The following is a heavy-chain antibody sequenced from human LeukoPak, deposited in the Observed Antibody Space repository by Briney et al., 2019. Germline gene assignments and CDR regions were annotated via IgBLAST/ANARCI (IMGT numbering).Heavy chain of an antibody. CDR1: GGSFSGYY. Sequence: SETLSLTCAVYGGSFSGYYWSWIRQPPGKGLEWIGYIYFSGSTNYNPSLKSRVTISLDTSKNQFSLKLSSVTAADTAVYYCARATTVTTPYNWFDPWGQGTLVTVSS. CDR3: ARATTVTTPYNWFDP. J-gene: IGHJ5*02. D-gene: IGHD4-17*01. V-gene: IGHV4-59*01. CDR2: IYFSGST.